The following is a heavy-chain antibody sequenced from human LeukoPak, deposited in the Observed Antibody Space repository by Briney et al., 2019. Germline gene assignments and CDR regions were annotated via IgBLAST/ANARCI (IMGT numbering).Heavy chain of an antibody. CDR1: RGSISSYY. V-gene: IGHV4-59*01. Sequence: SETLSLTCTVSRGSISSYYWSWIRQPPGKGLEWIGYIYYSGSTNYNPSLKSRVTISVNTSKKQFSLKLSSVTTADTAVYYCARAMVRGVINSYYFDYWGQGTLVTVSS. CDR3: ARAMVRGVINSYYFDY. CDR2: IYYSGST. J-gene: IGHJ4*02. D-gene: IGHD3-10*01.